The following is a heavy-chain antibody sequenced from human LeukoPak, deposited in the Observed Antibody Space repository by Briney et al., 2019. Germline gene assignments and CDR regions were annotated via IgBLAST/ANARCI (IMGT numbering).Heavy chain of an antibody. V-gene: IGHV3-33*06. D-gene: IGHD5-18*01. Sequence: PGRSLRLSCAASGFTFSSHGMHWVRQAPGKGLEWEALIWYDGSKKNYADSVKGRFTISRDDSKSTLYLQINSLRAEDTAVYYCAKDLSYGSNWFDPWGQGTLVTVSS. CDR3: AKDLSYGSNWFDP. CDR1: GFTFSSHG. J-gene: IGHJ5*02. CDR2: IWYDGSKK.